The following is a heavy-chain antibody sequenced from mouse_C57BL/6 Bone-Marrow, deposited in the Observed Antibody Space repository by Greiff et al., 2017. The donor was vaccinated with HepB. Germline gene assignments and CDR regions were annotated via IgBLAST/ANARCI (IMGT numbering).Heavy chain of an antibody. D-gene: IGHD1-1*01. Sequence: VQLQQSGAELVRPGASVTLSCKASGYTFTDYEMHWVKQTPVHGLEWIGAIGPETGGTAYNQKFKGKAILTADKSSSTAYMELRSLTSEDSAVYYCTRGDYGSRDFDYWGQGTTLTVSS. J-gene: IGHJ2*01. CDR2: IGPETGGT. CDR3: TRGDYGSRDFDY. CDR1: GYTFTDYE. V-gene: IGHV1-15*01.